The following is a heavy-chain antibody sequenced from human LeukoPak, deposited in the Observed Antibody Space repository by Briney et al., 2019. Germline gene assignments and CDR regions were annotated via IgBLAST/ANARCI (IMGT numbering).Heavy chain of an antibody. D-gene: IGHD3-3*01. CDR1: GYTFTGYY. CDR3: ARVEAEGFDP. V-gene: IGHV1/OR15-2*02. Sequence: ASVKVSCKASGYTFTGYYMHWVRQAPGQGLEWMGWINTYNGDTNYAQNLQGRVTMTIDTSTSTAYMELRSLRSDDTAVYYCARVEAEGFDPWGQGTLVTVSS. J-gene: IGHJ5*02. CDR2: INTYNGDT.